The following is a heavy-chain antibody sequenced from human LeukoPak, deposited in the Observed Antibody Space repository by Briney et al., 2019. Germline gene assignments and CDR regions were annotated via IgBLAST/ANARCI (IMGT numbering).Heavy chain of an antibody. Sequence: GGPLRLSCAASGFTFSLYWMNWVRRARGKGLEWVANIKQDGSEKNYVDSVKGRFTISRDNAKNSLYLQMNNLRVEDTAMYYCAGGTGFIIKDWGQGTLVTVSS. CDR1: GFTFSLYW. CDR3: AGGTGFIIKD. V-gene: IGHV3-7*03. CDR2: IKQDGSEK. J-gene: IGHJ4*02. D-gene: IGHD3-9*01.